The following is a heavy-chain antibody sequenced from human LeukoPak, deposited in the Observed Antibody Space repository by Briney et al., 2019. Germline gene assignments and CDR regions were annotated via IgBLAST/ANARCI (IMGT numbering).Heavy chain of an antibody. V-gene: IGHV3-7*01. D-gene: IGHD2-2*01. CDR3: ARGRRDTQYQVFDY. Sequence: GGSLRLSCVASGFTFSNYWMNWVRQAPGEGLEWVANIKEDGSEKYYVDSVKGRFTISRDNAKNSLYLQMSSLRDEDTAVYYCARGRRDTQYQVFDYWGQGTLVTVSS. CDR2: IKEDGSEK. J-gene: IGHJ4*02. CDR1: GFTFSNYW.